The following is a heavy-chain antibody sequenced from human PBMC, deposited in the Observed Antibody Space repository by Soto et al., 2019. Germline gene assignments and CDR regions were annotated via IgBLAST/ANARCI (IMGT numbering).Heavy chain of an antibody. J-gene: IGHJ4*02. V-gene: IGHV1-69*13. D-gene: IGHD6-13*01. CDR1: GGTFSSYA. Sequence: SVKVSCKASGGTFSSYAISWVRQAPGQGLEWMGGIIPIFGTANYAQKFQGRVTITADESTSTAYMELSSLRSEDTAVYYCARLTRGIAAADFDYWGQGTLVTVSS. CDR2: IIPIFGTA. CDR3: ARLTRGIAAADFDY.